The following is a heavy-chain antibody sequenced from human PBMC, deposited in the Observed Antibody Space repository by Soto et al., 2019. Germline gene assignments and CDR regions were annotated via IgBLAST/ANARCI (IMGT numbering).Heavy chain of an antibody. CDR2: VYYSGST. V-gene: IGHV4-39*01. CDR1: GGSVTTSDYS. D-gene: IGHD6-13*01. J-gene: IGHJ3*01. Sequence: SETLSLTCTVSGGSVTTSDYSWGWIRQPPGKGLEWIGSVYYSGSTHYNPSLESRATLSVDTSKNQFSLKLNSVTAADTAVYYCARQWGNWYWAFNVWGQGTMVTVSS. CDR3: ARQWGNWYWAFNV.